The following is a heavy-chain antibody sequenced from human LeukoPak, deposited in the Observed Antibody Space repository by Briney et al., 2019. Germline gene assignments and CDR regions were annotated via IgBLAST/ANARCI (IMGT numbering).Heavy chain of an antibody. Sequence: ASVKVSCKACGYTFTGYGMSWVGQARGQGLAWMGWISSYNGNTYYTQKFQRRVTMTSDTYISTAYMELNRLRSDDTAVYYCARDRDYGSEIFVYWGQGTLVTVSS. J-gene: IGHJ4*02. CDR3: ARDRDYGSEIFVY. CDR1: GYTFTGYG. D-gene: IGHD3-10*01. CDR2: ISSYNGNT. V-gene: IGHV1-18*01.